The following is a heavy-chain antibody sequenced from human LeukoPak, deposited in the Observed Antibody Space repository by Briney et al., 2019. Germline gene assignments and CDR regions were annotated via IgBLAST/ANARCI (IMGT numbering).Heavy chain of an antibody. V-gene: IGHV4-34*01. J-gene: IGHJ4*02. D-gene: IGHD5-18*01. CDR1: GGSFSGYY. Sequence: SETLSLTWAVYGGSFSGYYWSWIRQPPGKGLEWIGEINHSGSTNYNSSLKSRVTISVDTSKNQFSLKLSSVTAADTAVYYCAGGYSYGYRNFDYWGQGTLVTVSS. CDR2: INHSGST. CDR3: AGGYSYGYRNFDY.